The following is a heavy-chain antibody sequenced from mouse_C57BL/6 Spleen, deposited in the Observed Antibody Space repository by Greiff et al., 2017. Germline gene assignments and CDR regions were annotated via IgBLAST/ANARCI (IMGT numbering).Heavy chain of an antibody. CDR1: GYAFTNYL. V-gene: IGHV1-54*01. CDR2: INPGSGGT. J-gene: IGHJ4*01. CDR3: ARDDYGSRNAMDY. Sequence: QVQLQQSGAELVRPGTSVKVSCKASGYAFTNYLIEWVKQRPGQGLEWIGVINPGSGGTNYNEKFKGKATLTADKSSSTAYMQLSSLTSEDSAVYVCARDDYGSRNAMDYWGQGTSVTVSS. D-gene: IGHD1-1*01.